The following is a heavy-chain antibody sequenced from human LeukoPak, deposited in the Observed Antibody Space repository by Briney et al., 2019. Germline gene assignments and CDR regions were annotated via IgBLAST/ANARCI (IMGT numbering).Heavy chain of an antibody. CDR2: IYYSGST. Sequence: SETLSLICTVSGGSISSYYWSWIRQPPGKGLEWIGYIYYSGSTNYNPSLKSRVTISVDTSKNQFSLKLSSVTAADTAVYYCARVMVRGVIPWFDPWGQGTLVTVSS. CDR1: GGSISSYY. D-gene: IGHD3-10*01. V-gene: IGHV4-59*01. CDR3: ARVMVRGVIPWFDP. J-gene: IGHJ5*02.